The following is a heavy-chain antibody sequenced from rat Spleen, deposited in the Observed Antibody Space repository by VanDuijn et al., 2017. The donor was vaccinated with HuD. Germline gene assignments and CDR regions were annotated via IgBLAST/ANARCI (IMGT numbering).Heavy chain of an antibody. CDR2: ISYDGSST. CDR3: ATGGTTTGDY. J-gene: IGHJ2*01. V-gene: IGHV5-29*01. Sequence: EVQLVESGGGLVQPGRSLKLSCAASGFSFSDYAMAWVRQAPTKGLDWVATISYDGSSTYYRDSVKDRFTVSRDNAKSTLYLQMDSLRSEDTATYYCATGGTTTGDYWGQGVMVTVSS. CDR1: GFSFSDYA. D-gene: IGHD1-5*01.